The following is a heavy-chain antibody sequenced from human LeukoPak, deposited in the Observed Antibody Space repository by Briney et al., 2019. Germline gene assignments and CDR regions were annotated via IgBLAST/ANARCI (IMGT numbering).Heavy chain of an antibody. CDR3: AREFVAGTFDYYYGMDV. CDR2: IKQDGSEK. J-gene: IGHJ6*02. Sequence: GGSLRLSCAASGFTFSRYWMSWVRQAPGKGLEWVANIKQDGSEKYYVDSVKGRFTISRDNAKNSLYLQMNSLRAEDTAVYYCAREFVAGTFDYYYGMDVWGQGTTVTVSS. D-gene: IGHD6-19*01. CDR1: GFTFSRYW. V-gene: IGHV3-7*01.